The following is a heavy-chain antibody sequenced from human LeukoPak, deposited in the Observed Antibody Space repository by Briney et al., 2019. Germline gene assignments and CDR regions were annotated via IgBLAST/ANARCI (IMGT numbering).Heavy chain of an antibody. J-gene: IGHJ2*01. CDR1: GGSISSSSYY. D-gene: IGHD3-10*01. CDR3: ARRAAVLLWFGESHWYFDL. Sequence: SETLSLTCTVSGGSISSSSYYWSWTRQPAGKGLEWIGRIYASGSTNYNPSLKSRVTISVDTSKNQFSLKLSSVTAADTAVYYCARRAAVLLWFGESHWYFDLWGRGTLVTVSS. V-gene: IGHV4-61*02. CDR2: IYASGST.